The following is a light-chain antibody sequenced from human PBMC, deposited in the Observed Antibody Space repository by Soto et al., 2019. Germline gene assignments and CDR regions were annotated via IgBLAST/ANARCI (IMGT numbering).Light chain of an antibody. CDR1: QSVSSSY. J-gene: IGKJ4*01. Sequence: EIVLTQSPGTLSLSPGERATLSCRASQSVSSSYLAWYQQKPGQAPRLLIYGASSRATGIPDRFSGSGSGTDFTLTISRLEPGDLAVYYCQQYGNSPFTFGGGTKVDIK. CDR3: QQYGNSPFT. V-gene: IGKV3-20*01. CDR2: GAS.